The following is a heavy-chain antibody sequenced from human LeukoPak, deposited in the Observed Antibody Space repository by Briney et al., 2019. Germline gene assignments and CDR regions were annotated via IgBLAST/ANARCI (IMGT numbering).Heavy chain of an antibody. CDR3: ARVKQQLVRLLGRDTTYYYYYYMDV. CDR1: GFTFSSYS. CDR2: ISSGSSYI. Sequence: PGGSLRLSCAASGFTFSSYSMNWVRQAPGKGLEWVSSISSGSSYIYYADSVKGRFTISRDNAKNSLYLQMNSLRAEDTAVYYCARVKQQLVRLLGRDTTYYYYYYMDVWGKGTTVTVSS. D-gene: IGHD6-13*01. J-gene: IGHJ6*03. V-gene: IGHV3-21*01.